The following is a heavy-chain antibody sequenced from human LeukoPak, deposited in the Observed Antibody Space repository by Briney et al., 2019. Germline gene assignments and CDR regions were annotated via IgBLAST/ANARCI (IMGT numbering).Heavy chain of an antibody. CDR2: IIPIFGTA. V-gene: IGHV1-69*01. D-gene: IGHD6-13*01. CDR3: ASHNSSSWYGYFQH. Sequence: SVKVPCKASGGTFSSYAISWARQAPGQGLEWMGGIIPIFGTANYAQKFQGRVTITADESTSTAYMELSSLRSEDTAVYYCASHNSSSWYGYFQHWGQGTLVTVSS. CDR1: GGTFSSYA. J-gene: IGHJ1*01.